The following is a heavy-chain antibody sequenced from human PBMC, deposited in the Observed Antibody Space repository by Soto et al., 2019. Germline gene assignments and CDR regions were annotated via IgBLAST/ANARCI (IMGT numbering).Heavy chain of an antibody. CDR3: ARKGPMGIRRNWFDP. V-gene: IGHV4-34*01. Sequence: SETLSLTCAVYGGSFSGYYWSWIRQPPGKGLEWIGEINHSGSTNYNPSLKSRVTISVDTSKNQFSLKLSSVTAADTAVYYCARKGPMGIRRNWFDPWRQGTLVTVSS. CDR1: GGSFSGYY. D-gene: IGHD3-10*01. CDR2: INHSGST. J-gene: IGHJ5*02.